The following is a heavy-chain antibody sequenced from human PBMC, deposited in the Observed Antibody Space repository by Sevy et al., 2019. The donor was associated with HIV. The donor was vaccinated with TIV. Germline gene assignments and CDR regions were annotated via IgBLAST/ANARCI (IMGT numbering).Heavy chain of an antibody. J-gene: IGHJ4*02. D-gene: IGHD5-18*01. Sequence: GGSLRLSCAASGFTFSSYWMSWVRQAPGKGLEWVATMKEDGSERNYVDSVKGGSTISRDNAKNSLYLQMNSLRAEDTAVYYCVREGVGGYSYSLDCWGQGTLVTVSS. V-gene: IGHV3-7*01. CDR2: MKEDGSER. CDR1: GFTFSSYW. CDR3: VREGVGGYSYSLDC.